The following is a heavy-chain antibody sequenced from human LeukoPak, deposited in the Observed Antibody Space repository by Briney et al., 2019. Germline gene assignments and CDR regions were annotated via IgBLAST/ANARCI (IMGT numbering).Heavy chain of an antibody. D-gene: IGHD6-19*01. Sequence: SETLSLTCTVSGGSISSSSYYWGWIRQPPGKGLEWIGSIYYSGSTYYNPSLKSRVTISVDTSKNQFSLKLSSVTAADTAEYYCARVGVAVAGVDYWGQGTLVTVSS. CDR1: GGSISSSSYY. V-gene: IGHV4-39*07. CDR3: ARVGVAVAGVDY. J-gene: IGHJ4*02. CDR2: IYYSGST.